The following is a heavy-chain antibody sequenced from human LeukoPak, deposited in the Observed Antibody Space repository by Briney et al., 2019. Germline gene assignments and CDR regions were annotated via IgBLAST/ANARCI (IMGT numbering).Heavy chain of an antibody. D-gene: IGHD3-3*01. CDR2: IYSGGST. Sequence: GGSLRLSCAASGFNVSSYYMSWVRQAPGKGLDWVSVIYSGGSTYYADSVKGRFTISRDNSKNTLYLQTNSLRAEDTAVYYCASGFLEWLFYFDYWGQGTLVTVSS. CDR1: GFNVSSYY. V-gene: IGHV3-66*01. CDR3: ASGFLEWLFYFDY. J-gene: IGHJ4*02.